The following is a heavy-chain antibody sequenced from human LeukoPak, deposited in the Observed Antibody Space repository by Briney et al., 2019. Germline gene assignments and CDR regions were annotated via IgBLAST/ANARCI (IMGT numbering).Heavy chain of an antibody. D-gene: IGHD5-24*01. CDR1: GGSFSDYC. Sequence: NPSETLSLTCAVYGGSFSDYCWSWIRQPPGKGLEWIGYIYYSGSTNYNPSLKSRVTISVDTSKNQFSLKLSSVTAADTAVYYCARHFYGHGYNRLGFDYWGQGTLVTVSS. CDR2: IYYSGST. CDR3: ARHFYGHGYNRLGFDY. J-gene: IGHJ4*02. V-gene: IGHV4-59*08.